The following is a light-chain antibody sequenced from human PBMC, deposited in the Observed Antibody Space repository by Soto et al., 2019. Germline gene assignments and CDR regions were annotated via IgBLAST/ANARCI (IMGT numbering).Light chain of an antibody. V-gene: IGKV3-20*01. Sequence: EIVLTNSPGTLSLSPGERATLSCRASQSVSNSYLAWYQQKPGQAPRLLMYGASNRATGIPDRFSGSGSETDFTLTISRLEPEDFAVYYCQQYGTTRITFGQGTRLEIK. J-gene: IGKJ5*01. CDR3: QQYGTTRIT. CDR2: GAS. CDR1: QSVSNSY.